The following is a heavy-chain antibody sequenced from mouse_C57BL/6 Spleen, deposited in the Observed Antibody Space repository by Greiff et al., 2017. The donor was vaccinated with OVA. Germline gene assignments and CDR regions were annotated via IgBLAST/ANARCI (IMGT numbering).Heavy chain of an antibody. CDR2: INPNNGGT. J-gene: IGHJ3*01. Sequence: EVQLQQSGPELVKPGASVKISCKASGYTFTDYYMNWVKQSHGKSLEWIGDINPNNGGTSYNQKFKGKATLTVDKSSSTAYMELRSLTSEDSAVYYCARDGYGNPPFAYWGQGTLVTVSA. V-gene: IGHV1-26*01. CDR3: ARDGYGNPPFAY. D-gene: IGHD2-10*02. CDR1: GYTFTDYY.